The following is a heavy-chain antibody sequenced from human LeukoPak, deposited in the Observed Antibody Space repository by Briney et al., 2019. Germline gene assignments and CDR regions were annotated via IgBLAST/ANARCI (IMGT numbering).Heavy chain of an antibody. CDR2: INHSGST. Sequence: SETLSLTCAVYGGSFSGYYWSWIRQPPGKGLEWIGEINHSGSTNYNPSLKSRVTISVDTSKNQFSLKLSSVTAADTAVYYCARDAAYYDSSGYYLGEAFDIWGQGTMVTVSS. CDR1: GGSFSGYY. V-gene: IGHV4-34*01. D-gene: IGHD3-22*01. J-gene: IGHJ3*02. CDR3: ARDAAYYDSSGYYLGEAFDI.